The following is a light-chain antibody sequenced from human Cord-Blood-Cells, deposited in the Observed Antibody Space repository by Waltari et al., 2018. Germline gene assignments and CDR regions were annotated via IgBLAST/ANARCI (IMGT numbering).Light chain of an antibody. Sequence: DIQMTQSPSSLSASVGDRVTITCRASQSISSDLNWYQQKPGKAPKLLIYAASSLQRGVPSRVSGSGSGTDFTLTISSLQPEDFATYYCQQSYSTPRTFGQGTKVEIK. CDR2: AAS. CDR3: QQSYSTPRT. J-gene: IGKJ1*01. V-gene: IGKV1-39*01. CDR1: QSISSD.